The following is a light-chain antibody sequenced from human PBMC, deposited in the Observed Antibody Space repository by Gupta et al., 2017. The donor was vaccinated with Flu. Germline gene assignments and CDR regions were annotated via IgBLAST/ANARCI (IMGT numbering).Light chain of an antibody. J-gene: IGKJ3*01. CDR2: AAS. V-gene: IGKV1-39*01. Sequence: DIQMTQSPSSLSASVGDRVTITCRASQSISSYLNWYQQKPGIAPKLLIYAASSLQSGVPSRFSGSGSGTDFTLTISSLQPEDFATYYCQQSYSTPPFTFGPGTKVDIK. CDR3: QQSYSTPPFT. CDR1: QSISSY.